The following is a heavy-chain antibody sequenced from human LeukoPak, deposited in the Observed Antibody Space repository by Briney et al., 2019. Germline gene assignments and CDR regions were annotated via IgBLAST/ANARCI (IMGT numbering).Heavy chain of an antibody. CDR2: IYNRGNT. CDR1: GDSFSSYY. V-gene: IGHV4-59*08. D-gene: IGHD7-27*01. J-gene: IGHJ4*02. Sequence: SETLSLTCTVSGDSFSSYYWSWIRQPPGKGLEWIGHIYNRGNTHYNPSPKSRVTISVDTSKNQFSLTLNSVTAADTAVFYCARRPHNWGFDYWGQGTLVTVSS. CDR3: ARRPHNWGFDY.